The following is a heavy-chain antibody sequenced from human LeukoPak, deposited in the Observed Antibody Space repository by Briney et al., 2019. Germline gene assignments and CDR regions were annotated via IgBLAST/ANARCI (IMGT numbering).Heavy chain of an antibody. CDR3: ARGRYSGGWYYPFDY. D-gene: IGHD6-19*01. Sequence: PGGSLRLSCAASGFTLSSYSMNWVRQAPGKGLEWVSSISSSSSYIYYADSVKGRFTISRDNSKNTVYLQMENLRTEDTAVYYCARGRYSGGWYYPFDYWGQGTLVTVSS. CDR2: ISSSSSYI. V-gene: IGHV3-21*01. CDR1: GFTLSSYS. J-gene: IGHJ4*02.